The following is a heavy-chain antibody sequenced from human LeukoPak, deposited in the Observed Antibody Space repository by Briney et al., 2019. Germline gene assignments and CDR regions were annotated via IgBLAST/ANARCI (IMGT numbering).Heavy chain of an antibody. D-gene: IGHD2-2*01. CDR1: GFAFTNYA. CDR2: ISGSAGST. J-gene: IGHJ4*02. Sequence: GGSLRLSCAASGFAFTNYAMTWVRQAPGKGLEWVSAISGSAGSTYYADSVKGRFTISRDNSKNTLYLQMNSLRAEDTAVYYCAKNLVVPAAMESGYYFDYWGQGTLVTVSS. V-gene: IGHV3-23*01. CDR3: AKNLVVPAAMESGYYFDY.